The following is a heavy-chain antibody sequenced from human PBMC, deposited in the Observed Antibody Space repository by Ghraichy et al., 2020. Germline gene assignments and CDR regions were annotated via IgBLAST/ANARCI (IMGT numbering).Heavy chain of an antibody. CDR1: GYTFTSYA. CDR3: ASGSRYSGYDWYFDY. Sequence: ASVKVSCKASGYTFTSYAMHWVRQPPGQRLEWMGWINAGNGNTKYSQKFQGRVTITRDTSASTAYMELSSLRSEDTAVYYCASGSRYSGYDWYFDYWGQGTLVTVSS. J-gene: IGHJ4*02. V-gene: IGHV1-3*01. D-gene: IGHD5-12*01. CDR2: INAGNGNT.